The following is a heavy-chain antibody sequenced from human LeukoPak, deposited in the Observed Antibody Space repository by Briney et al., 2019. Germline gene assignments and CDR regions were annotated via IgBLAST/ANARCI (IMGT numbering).Heavy chain of an antibody. Sequence: PSETLSLTCTVSGGSISSSGYYWGWIRQTPGKGLEWIGSIYYSGSNYHNPSLKSRVTISVDTSKNQFSLKLSSVTAADTAVYHCARSTYYYDSSGYYYSPFFDYWGQGTLVTVSS. CDR2: IYYSGSN. J-gene: IGHJ4*02. D-gene: IGHD3-22*01. V-gene: IGHV4-39*07. CDR1: GGSISSSGYY. CDR3: ARSTYYYDSSGYYYSPFFDY.